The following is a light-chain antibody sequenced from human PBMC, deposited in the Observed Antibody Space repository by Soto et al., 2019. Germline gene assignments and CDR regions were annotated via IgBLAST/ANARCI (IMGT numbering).Light chain of an antibody. J-gene: IGKJ4*01. CDR1: QSVSSN. Sequence: EIVMTQSPATLSVSPGERATLSCRASQSVSSNLAWSQQKPGQAPRLLIYGASTRATGIPARFSGRGSGTEFTLTISSLPSEDFAVYYCQQYNNWPRAFGGGTKVEIK. CDR3: QQYNNWPRA. V-gene: IGKV3-15*01. CDR2: GAS.